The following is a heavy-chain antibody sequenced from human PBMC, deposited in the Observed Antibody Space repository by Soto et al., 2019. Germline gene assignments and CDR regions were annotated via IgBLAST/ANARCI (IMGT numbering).Heavy chain of an antibody. J-gene: IGHJ5*02. CDR2: IYYSGST. CDR3: ARRGPIYGDYVWFDP. Sequence: PSETLSLTCTVSGGSISSGDYYWSWIRQPPGKGLEWIGYIYYSGSTYYNPSLKSRVTISVDTSKNQFSLKLSSVTAADTAVYYCARRGPIYGDYVWFDPWGQGTLVTVSS. D-gene: IGHD4-17*01. CDR1: GGSISSGDYY. V-gene: IGHV4-30-4*01.